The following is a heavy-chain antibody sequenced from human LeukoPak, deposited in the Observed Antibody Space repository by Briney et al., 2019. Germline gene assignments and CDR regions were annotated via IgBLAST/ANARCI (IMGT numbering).Heavy chain of an antibody. CDR1: GGSISSTSYY. Sequence: PSETLSLTCTVSGGSISSTSYYWGWIRQSPGKGLEWIGSIYHSGSTYYNPSLKSRVTISVDTSKNQFSLKLSSVTAADTAVYYCASHTSGSYRYYFDYWGQGTLVTVSS. V-gene: IGHV4-39*01. D-gene: IGHD1-26*01. CDR3: ASHTSGSYRYYFDY. J-gene: IGHJ4*02. CDR2: IYHSGST.